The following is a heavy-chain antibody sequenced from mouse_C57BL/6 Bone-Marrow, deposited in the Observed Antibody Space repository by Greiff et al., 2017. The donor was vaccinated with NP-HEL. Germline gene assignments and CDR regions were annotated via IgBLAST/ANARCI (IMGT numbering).Heavy chain of an antibody. Sequence: QVQLQQSGAELARPGASVKLSCKASGYTFTSYGISWVKQRTGQGLEWIGEIYPRSGNTYYNEKFKGKATLTADKSSSTAYMQLRNLTSEDSAVYFCARGGNLWFAYWGQGTLVTVSA. CDR3: ARGGNLWFAY. J-gene: IGHJ3*01. CDR1: GYTFTSYG. CDR2: IYPRSGNT. V-gene: IGHV1-81*01. D-gene: IGHD2-1*01.